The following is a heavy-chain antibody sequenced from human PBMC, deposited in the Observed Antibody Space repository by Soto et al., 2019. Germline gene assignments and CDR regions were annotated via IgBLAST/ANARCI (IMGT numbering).Heavy chain of an antibody. Sequence: SETLSLTWTDPGGSSSGYYWSWIRQPRGKGLEWIGYIYYSGSTNYNPSLKSRVTISVDTSKNQFSLKLSSVTAADTAVYYCARTRGCSSTSCHFDYWGQGTLVTVSS. V-gene: IGHV4-59*01. J-gene: IGHJ4*02. CDR3: ARTRGCSSTSCHFDY. D-gene: IGHD2-2*01. CDR1: GGSSSGYY. CDR2: IYYSGST.